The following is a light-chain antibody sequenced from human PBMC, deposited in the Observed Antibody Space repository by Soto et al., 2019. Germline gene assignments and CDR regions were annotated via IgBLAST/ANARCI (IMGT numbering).Light chain of an antibody. CDR1: SSDVGGHNY. V-gene: IGLV2-14*01. Sequence: QSALAQPASVSGSPGPSITISCIGTSSDVGGHNYVSWYQQYPGKAPKLLISEVSDRPSGISSRFSGSTSGNTASLTISGLQEEDEADYYCSSYTSANTWVFGGGTKLTVL. CDR2: EVS. CDR3: SSYTSANTWV. J-gene: IGLJ3*02.